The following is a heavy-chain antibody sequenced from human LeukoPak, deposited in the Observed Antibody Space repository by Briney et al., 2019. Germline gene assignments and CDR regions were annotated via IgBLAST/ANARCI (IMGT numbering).Heavy chain of an antibody. CDR2: IIPIFGTA. D-gene: IGHD2-21*02. CDR3: ARDATEVVVTATLVSYFQH. CDR1: GGTFSSYA. V-gene: IGHV1-69*13. Sequence: GASVKVSCKASGGTFSSYAISWVRQAPGQGLEWMGGIIPIFGTANYAQKFQGRVTITADESTSTVYMELSSLRSEDTAVYYCARDATEVVVTATLVSYFQHWGQGTLVTVSS. J-gene: IGHJ1*01.